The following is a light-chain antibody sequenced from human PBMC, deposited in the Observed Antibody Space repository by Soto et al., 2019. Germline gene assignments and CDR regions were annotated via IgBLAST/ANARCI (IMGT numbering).Light chain of an antibody. Sequence: EIVLTQSPGTLSLSPGERATLSCRASQSISSSYLAWYQQKPGQAPRLLICGASSRATGIPDKFSGSGSGTDFTRTISRLEPEDFAVYYCQQYDSSPRTFGEGTKVEIK. CDR1: QSISSSY. J-gene: IGKJ1*01. CDR2: GAS. V-gene: IGKV3-20*01. CDR3: QQYDSSPRT.